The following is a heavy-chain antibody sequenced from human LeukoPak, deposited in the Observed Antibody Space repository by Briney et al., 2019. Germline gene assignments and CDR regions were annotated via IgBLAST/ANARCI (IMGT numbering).Heavy chain of an antibody. Sequence: PSQTLSLTCTVSGGSISSGDYYWSWIRQPPGKGLEWIGYIYYSGSTYYNPSLKSRVTISVDTSKNQFSLKLSSVTAADTAVYYCARVSITMVRGVKYLLHFDYWGQGTLVTVSS. CDR3: ARVSITMVRGVKYLLHFDY. V-gene: IGHV4-30-4*01. CDR2: IYYSGST. CDR1: GGSISSGDYY. J-gene: IGHJ4*02. D-gene: IGHD3-10*01.